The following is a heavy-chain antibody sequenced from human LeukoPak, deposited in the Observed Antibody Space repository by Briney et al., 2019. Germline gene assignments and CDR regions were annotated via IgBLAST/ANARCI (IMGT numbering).Heavy chain of an antibody. CDR3: ASGTTMATTRLFDY. V-gene: IGHV3-48*01. J-gene: IGHJ4*02. CDR2: ISSSSSTI. CDR1: GFTFSSYS. D-gene: IGHD5-24*01. Sequence: PGGSLRLSCAASGFTFSSYSMNWVRQAPGKGLEWVSYISSSSSTIYYADSVKGRFTISRDNAKNSLYLQMNSLRAEDTAVYYCASGTTMATTRLFDYWGQGTLVTVSS.